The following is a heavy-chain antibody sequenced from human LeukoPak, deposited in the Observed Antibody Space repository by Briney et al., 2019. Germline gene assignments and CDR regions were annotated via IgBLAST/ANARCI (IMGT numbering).Heavy chain of an antibody. CDR3: ARGRGVVPAAISIF. Sequence: ASVKVSCKASGYTFTSYYMHWVRQAPGQGLGWMGWINPNSGGTNYAQKFQGRVTMTRDTSISTAYMELSRLRSDDTAVYYCARGRGVVPAAISIFWGQGTLVTVSS. D-gene: IGHD2-2*01. CDR2: INPNSGGT. V-gene: IGHV1-2*02. J-gene: IGHJ4*02. CDR1: GYTFTSYY.